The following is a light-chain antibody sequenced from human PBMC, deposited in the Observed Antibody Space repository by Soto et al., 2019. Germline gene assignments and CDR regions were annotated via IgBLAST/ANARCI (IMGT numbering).Light chain of an antibody. CDR2: STS. CDR3: QQYGSSPWT. J-gene: IGKJ1*01. Sequence: EIVLTQSPGTLSLSPGERATLSCRASQSVSSSYLAWYQQKPGQAPRLLIYSTSSRATGIPDRFSGSGSGTDFTLTISRLEPEDFAVYYCQQYGSSPWTFGQGTGVEIK. CDR1: QSVSSSY. V-gene: IGKV3-20*01.